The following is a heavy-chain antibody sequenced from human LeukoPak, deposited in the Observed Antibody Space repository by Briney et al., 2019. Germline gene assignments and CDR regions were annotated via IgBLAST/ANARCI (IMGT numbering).Heavy chain of an antibody. CDR1: GYTLISYY. V-gene: IGHV1-46*01. CDR2: INPSGGST. D-gene: IGHD6-19*01. J-gene: IGHJ4*02. Sequence: ASVKVSCKAFGYTLISYYMHWVRQAPGQGLEWMGIINPSGGSTSYAQKFQGRVTMTRDTSTSTVYMELSSLRSEDTAVYYCARGGKAMAVAGTEFDYWGQGTLVTVSS. CDR3: ARGGKAMAVAGTEFDY.